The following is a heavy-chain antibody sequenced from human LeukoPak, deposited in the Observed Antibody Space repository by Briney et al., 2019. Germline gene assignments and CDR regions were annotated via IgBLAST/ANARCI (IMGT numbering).Heavy chain of an antibody. CDR1: GFTSRSYS. V-gene: IGHV3-21*01. J-gene: IGHJ3*02. CDR3: ATGPPFDI. CDR2: ISSSSSYI. Sequence: GALRLSCAASGFTSRSYSMNWVRQAAGKWLEGVSSISSSSSYIYYADSVKGRFTISRDNAKNSLYLQRNSLRAEDTAVYYCATGPPFDIWGQGTMVTVSS.